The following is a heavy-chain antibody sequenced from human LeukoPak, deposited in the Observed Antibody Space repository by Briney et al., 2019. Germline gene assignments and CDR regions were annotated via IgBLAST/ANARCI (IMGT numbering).Heavy chain of an antibody. CDR1: GYTFTSYG. Sequence: ASVKVSCKASGYTFTSYGISWVRQAPGQGLEWMGRIIPILGIASYAQKFQGRVTITADKSTSTAYMELSSLRSEDTAVYYCARRPRWCSGGSCYPDYWGQGTLVTVSS. D-gene: IGHD2-15*01. V-gene: IGHV1-69*04. CDR2: IIPILGIA. J-gene: IGHJ4*02. CDR3: ARRPRWCSGGSCYPDY.